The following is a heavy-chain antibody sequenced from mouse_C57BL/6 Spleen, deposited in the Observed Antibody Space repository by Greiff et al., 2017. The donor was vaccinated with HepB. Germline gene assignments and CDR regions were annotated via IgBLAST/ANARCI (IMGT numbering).Heavy chain of an antibody. V-gene: IGHV5-16*01. CDR2: INYDGSST. J-gene: IGHJ1*03. CDR3: ARDDDWYFDV. CDR1: GFTFSDYY. Sequence: DVKLVESEGGLVQPGSSMKLSCTASGFTFSDYYMAWVRQVPEKGLEWVANINYDGSSTYYLDSLKSRFIISRDNAKNILYLQMSSLKSEDTATYYCARDDDWYFDVWGTGTTVTVSS.